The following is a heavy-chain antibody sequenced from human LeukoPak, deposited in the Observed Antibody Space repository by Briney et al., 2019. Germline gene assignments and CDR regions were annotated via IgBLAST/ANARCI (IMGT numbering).Heavy chain of an antibody. D-gene: IGHD3-9*01. V-gene: IGHV3-33*01. CDR2: IWYDASNK. J-gene: IGHJ4*02. Sequence: SGRSLRLSCAASGISFRSYGMHWVRQAPGKGLEWVTFIWYDASNKYYAESVKGQFTISRDNSRNTVFLQMNSLRAEDTAIYYCATDISTHYFGSWGQGTLVTVSS. CDR3: ATDISTHYFGS. CDR1: GISFRSYG.